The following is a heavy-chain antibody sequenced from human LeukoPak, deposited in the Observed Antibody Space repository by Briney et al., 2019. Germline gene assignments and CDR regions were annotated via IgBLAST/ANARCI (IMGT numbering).Heavy chain of an antibody. J-gene: IGHJ6*03. CDR2: IYTSGST. V-gene: IGHV4-4*07. CDR3: ARDLAYGSYYYYYYMDV. Sequence: PSETLSLTCTVSGGSISSYYWSWIRQPAGKGLEWIGRIYTSGSTNYNPSLKSRVTMSVDTSKNQLSLKLSSVTAADTAVYYCARDLAYGSYYYYYYMDVWGKGTTVTVSS. D-gene: IGHD1-26*01. CDR1: GGSISSYY.